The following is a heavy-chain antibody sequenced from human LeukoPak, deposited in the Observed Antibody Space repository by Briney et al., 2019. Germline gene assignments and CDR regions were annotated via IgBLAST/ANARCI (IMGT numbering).Heavy chain of an antibody. J-gene: IGHJ4*02. D-gene: IGHD3-10*01. V-gene: IGHV3-74*03. CDR2: INTDGSST. Sequence: GGSLRLSCAGSGFTFSNYWMYWVRQAPGEGLVCVSRINTDGSSTSYADSVTGRFTISRDDAKNTLYLQMNSLRTEDTAVYYCTISAPGKRSFDNWGQGALVTVSS. CDR1: GFTFSNYW. CDR3: TISAPGKRSFDN.